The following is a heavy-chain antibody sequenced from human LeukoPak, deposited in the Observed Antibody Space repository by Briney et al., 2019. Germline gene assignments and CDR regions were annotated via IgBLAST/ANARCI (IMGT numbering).Heavy chain of an antibody. Sequence: GGSLRLSCAASGFTFSSYAMHWVRQAPGKGLEWVAVISYDGSNKYYADSVKGRFTIPRDNAKNSLYLQMNSLRAEDTAVYYCAGPYGSGGAFDIWGQGTMVTVSS. CDR2: ISYDGSNK. CDR1: GFTFSSYA. D-gene: IGHD3-10*01. CDR3: AGPYGSGGAFDI. J-gene: IGHJ3*02. V-gene: IGHV3-30*04.